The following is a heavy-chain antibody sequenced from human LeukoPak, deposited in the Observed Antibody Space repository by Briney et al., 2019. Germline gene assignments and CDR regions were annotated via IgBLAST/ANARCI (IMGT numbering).Heavy chain of an antibody. D-gene: IGHD3-9*01. Sequence: GGSLRLSCAASGFTFSSYGMHWVRQAPGKGLEWVAVIWYDGSNKYYADSVKGRFTISRDNSKNTLYLQMNSLRAEDTAVYYCARSDDISYYFDYWGQGTLVTVSS. CDR2: IWYDGSNK. CDR1: GFTFSSYG. CDR3: ARSDDISYYFDY. J-gene: IGHJ4*02. V-gene: IGHV3-33*01.